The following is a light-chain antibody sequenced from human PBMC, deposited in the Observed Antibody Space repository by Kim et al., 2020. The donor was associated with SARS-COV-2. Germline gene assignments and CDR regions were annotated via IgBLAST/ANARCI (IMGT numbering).Light chain of an antibody. J-gene: IGLJ3*02. CDR3: SSYAGSNNWV. V-gene: IGLV1-47*01. CDR2: RDD. CDR1: SSLIGSDF. Sequence: PGQRVTISCSGSSSLIGSDFVFWYQQLPGTAPKVLVYRDDLRPSGVPDRFSGSKSGNTASLTVSGLQAEDEADYYCSSYAGSNNWVFGGGTQLTVL.